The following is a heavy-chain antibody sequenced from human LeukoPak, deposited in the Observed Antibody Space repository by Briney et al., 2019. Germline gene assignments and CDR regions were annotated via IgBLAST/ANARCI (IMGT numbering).Heavy chain of an antibody. J-gene: IGHJ4*02. CDR3: ARVQDLGTIDY. V-gene: IGHV3-74*01. D-gene: IGHD1-1*01. Sequence: PGGSLRLSCAASGFTFSGYWMHWVRQAPGKGLVWVSRINTDGSSTSYADSVKGRFTISRDNAKNTLYLQMNSLRAEDTAVYYCARVQDLGTIDYWGQGTLVTVSS. CDR1: GFTFSGYW. CDR2: INTDGSST.